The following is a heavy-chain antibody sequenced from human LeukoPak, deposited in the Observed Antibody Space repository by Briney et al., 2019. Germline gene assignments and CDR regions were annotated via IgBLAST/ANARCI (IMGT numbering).Heavy chain of an antibody. Sequence: PSETLSLTCTVSGGSIGSYYWSWIRQPPGKGLEWIGYIYDSGSTNYNPSLKSRVTISVDTSKNQFSLKLSSVTAADTAVYYCACLTTADAFDVWGQGTMVAVSS. CDR3: ACLTTADAFDV. J-gene: IGHJ3*01. CDR1: GGSIGSYY. V-gene: IGHV4-59*01. D-gene: IGHD3-22*01. CDR2: IYDSGST.